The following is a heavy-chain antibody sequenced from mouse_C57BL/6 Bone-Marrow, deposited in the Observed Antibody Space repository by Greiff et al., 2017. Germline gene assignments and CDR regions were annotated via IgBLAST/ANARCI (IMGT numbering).Heavy chain of an antibody. CDR3: ARTIYYDYDGERYFDV. D-gene: IGHD2-4*01. CDR2: INPYNGGT. CDR1: GYTFTDYY. J-gene: IGHJ1*03. V-gene: IGHV1-19*01. Sequence: VQLKESGPVLVKPGASVKMSCKASGYTFTDYYMNWVKQSHGKSLEWIGVINPYNGGTSYNQKFKGKATLTVDKSSSTAYMELNSLTSEDSAVYYCARTIYYDYDGERYFDVWGTGTTVTVSS.